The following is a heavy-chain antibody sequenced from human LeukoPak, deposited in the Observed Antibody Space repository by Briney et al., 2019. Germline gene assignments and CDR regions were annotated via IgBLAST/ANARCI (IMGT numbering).Heavy chain of an antibody. CDR3: ARWDTRPYYGMDV. J-gene: IGHJ6*02. Sequence: GGSLRLSCAASGFTFSSHWMSWVRRAPGKGLGWVANINQDGSGKFYVDSLKGRFTISRDNAKNSLYLQMNSLRAEDTAVYYCARWDTRPYYGMDVWGQGTTVTVFS. V-gene: IGHV3-7*01. CDR1: GFTFSSHW. D-gene: IGHD1-26*01. CDR2: INQDGSGK.